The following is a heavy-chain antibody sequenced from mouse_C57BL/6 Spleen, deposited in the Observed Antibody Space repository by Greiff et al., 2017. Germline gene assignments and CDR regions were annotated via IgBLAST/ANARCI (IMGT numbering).Heavy chain of an antibody. J-gene: IGHJ4*01. CDR2: IWRDGST. Sequence: VLLVESGPGLVAPSQSLSITCTVSGFSLTSYGVHWVRQPPGQGLEWLVVIWRDGSTTYTSALNSRLSISKDNSKRQVFIKLNSLHTDDTAMDYGARHGLLYYAMDYWGQGTSVTVSS. D-gene: IGHD2-1*01. CDR3: ARHGLLYYAMDY. CDR1: GFSLTSYG. V-gene: IGHV2-6-1*01.